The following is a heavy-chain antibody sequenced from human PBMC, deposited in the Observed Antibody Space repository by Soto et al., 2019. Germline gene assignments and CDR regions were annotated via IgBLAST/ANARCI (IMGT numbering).Heavy chain of an antibody. CDR2: ISGSGGST. V-gene: IGHV3-23*01. J-gene: IGHJ4*02. D-gene: IGHD1-26*01. CDR3: ATSGSYRTLIFDY. Sequence: PGGSLRLSCAASGFTFSSYAMSWVRQAPGKGLEWVSAISGSGGSTYYADSVKGRFTISRDNSKNTLYLQMNSLRAEDTAVYYCATSGSYRTLIFDYWGQGTLVTVSS. CDR1: GFTFSSYA.